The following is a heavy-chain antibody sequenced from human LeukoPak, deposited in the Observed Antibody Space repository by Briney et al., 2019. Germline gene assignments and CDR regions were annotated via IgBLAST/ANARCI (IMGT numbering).Heavy chain of an antibody. Sequence: SETLSLTCTVSGGSFSSGSHYWNWIRQPAGKGLEWIGRMYTSASTHSNPSLRSRVTISVDTSKNQFSLKLSSVTAADTAVYYCARGNWGTSYYFDYWGQGTLVTVSS. CDR2: MYTSAST. CDR3: ARGNWGTSYYFDY. V-gene: IGHV4-61*02. CDR1: GGSFSSGSHY. J-gene: IGHJ4*02. D-gene: IGHD3-16*01.